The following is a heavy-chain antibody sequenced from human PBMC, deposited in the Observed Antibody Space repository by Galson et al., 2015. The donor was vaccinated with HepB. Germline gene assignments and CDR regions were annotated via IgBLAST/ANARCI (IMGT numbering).Heavy chain of an antibody. V-gene: IGHV3-11*01. CDR3: ARDRGWGRYYMDV. CDR2: ISSSGSTI. J-gene: IGHJ6*03. CDR1: GFTFSNYY. D-gene: IGHD3-10*01. Sequence: SLRLSCAASGFTFSNYYMSWIRQAPGKGLEWVSYISSSGSTIYYADSVKGRFTISRDNAKNSLYLQMNSLRAEDTAVYYCARDRGWGRYYMDVWGKGTTVTVSS.